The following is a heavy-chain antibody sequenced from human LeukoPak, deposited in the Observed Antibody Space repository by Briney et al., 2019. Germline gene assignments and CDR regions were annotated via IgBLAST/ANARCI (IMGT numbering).Heavy chain of an antibody. J-gene: IGHJ3*02. V-gene: IGHV1-8*03. CDR3: ARGRRDVFDI. CDR1: GYTFTFYD. CDR2: MNPHSGNT. Sequence: ASVKLSCKASGYTFTFYDIQWVRQAAGQGLEWMGWMNPHSGNTGYAQKFLGRITLTRNTSTSMAYMELTSLKSEDTAVYYYARGRRDVFDIWGQGTTVTVS.